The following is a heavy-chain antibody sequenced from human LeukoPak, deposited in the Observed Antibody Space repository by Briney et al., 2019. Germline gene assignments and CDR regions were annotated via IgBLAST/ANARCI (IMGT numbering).Heavy chain of an antibody. CDR1: GFTFSNYG. D-gene: IGHD5-12*01. J-gene: IGHJ4*02. CDR2: ISSSGNIK. Sequence: PGGTLRLSCAASGFTFSNYGTSWIRQAPGKGLEWLSYISSSGNIKYYTDSVKGRFTISRDNAKNSLYLQMNSLRAEDTAVYYCANFQWLRYFAFWGQGTLVTVSS. V-gene: IGHV3-11*01. CDR3: ANFQWLRYFAF.